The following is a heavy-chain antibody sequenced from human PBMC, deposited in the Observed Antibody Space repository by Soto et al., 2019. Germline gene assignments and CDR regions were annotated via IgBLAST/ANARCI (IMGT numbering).Heavy chain of an antibody. V-gene: IGHV4-59*01. J-gene: IGHJ5*02. CDR2: IYYSGST. CDR1: GGSISSYY. D-gene: IGHD1-26*01. CDR3: ARASLVGADWFDP. Sequence: SSETLSLTCTVSGGSISSYYWSWIRQPPGKGLEWIGYIYYSGSTNYNPSLKSRVTISVDTSKNQFSLKLSSVTAADTAVYYCARASLVGADWFDPWGQGTLVTVSS.